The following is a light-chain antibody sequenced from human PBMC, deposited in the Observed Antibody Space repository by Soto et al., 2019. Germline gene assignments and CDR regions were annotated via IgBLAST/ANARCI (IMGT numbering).Light chain of an antibody. J-gene: IGLJ2*01. CDR3: SSYTSSITLV. Sequence: QSALTQPASVSGSPGQSITISCTGTSSDVGGYNYVSWYQQHPGKAPKLMIYDVNNRPSGVSNRFSGSKSGNTASLTISGLQAGDEGDYYCSSYTSSITLVFGGGTKVTVL. CDR2: DVN. CDR1: SSDVGGYNY. V-gene: IGLV2-14*01.